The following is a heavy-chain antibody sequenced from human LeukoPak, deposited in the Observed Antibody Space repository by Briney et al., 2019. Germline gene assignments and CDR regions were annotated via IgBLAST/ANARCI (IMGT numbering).Heavy chain of an antibody. CDR1: GFTFSSYG. D-gene: IGHD6-19*01. Sequence: GGSLRLSCAASGFTFSSYGMHWVRQAPGKGLEWVAVIWYDGSNKYYADSVKGRFTISRDNAKNSLYLQMNSLRAEDTAVYYCASAVAGYYYYYGMDVWGKGTTVTVSS. V-gene: IGHV3-33*03. J-gene: IGHJ6*04. CDR3: ASAVAGYYYYYGMDV. CDR2: IWYDGSNK.